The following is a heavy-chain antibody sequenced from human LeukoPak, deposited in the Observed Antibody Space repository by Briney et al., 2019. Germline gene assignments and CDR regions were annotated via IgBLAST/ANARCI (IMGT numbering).Heavy chain of an antibody. D-gene: IGHD6-13*01. CDR1: GFTFSTYN. Sequence: GGSLRLSCVASGFTFSTYNIHWVRQAPGKGLEWVSTISSSSSNYKYYADSVKGRFTISRDNAKNSLYLQMNSLRAEDTAVYYCVGSSSWYPNDAFDIWGQGTMVTVSS. V-gene: IGHV3-21*01. CDR2: ISSSSSNYK. J-gene: IGHJ3*02. CDR3: VGSSSWYPNDAFDI.